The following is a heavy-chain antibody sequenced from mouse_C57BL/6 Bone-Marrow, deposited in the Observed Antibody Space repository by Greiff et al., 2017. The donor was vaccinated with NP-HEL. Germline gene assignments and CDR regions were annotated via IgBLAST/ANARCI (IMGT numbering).Heavy chain of an antibody. CDR1: GFSLTSYA. D-gene: IGHD3-2*02. CDR3: ARGTAQTPYAMDY. V-gene: IGHV2-9-1*01. Sequence: VHLVESGPGLVAPSQSLSITCTVSGFSLTSYAISWVRQPPGKCLAWLGVIWTGGGTNYNSALKSRLSISKDNSKSQVFLKMNSLQTDDTARYYCARGTAQTPYAMDYWGQGTSVTVSS. J-gene: IGHJ4*01. CDR2: IWTGGGT.